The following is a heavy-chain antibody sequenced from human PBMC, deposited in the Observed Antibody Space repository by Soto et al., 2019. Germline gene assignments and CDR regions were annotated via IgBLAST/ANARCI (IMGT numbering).Heavy chain of an antibody. CDR2: IYSGGST. J-gene: IGHJ6*03. V-gene: IGHV3-66*01. D-gene: IGHD1-7*01. Sequence: GGSLRLSCAASGFTVSSNYMSWVRQAPGKGLEWVSVIYSGGSTYYADSVKGRFTISRDNSKNTLYLQMNSLRAEDTAVYYCARTNWNYGTNYYYYYYMDVWGKGTTVTVSS. CDR3: ARTNWNYGTNYYYYYYMDV. CDR1: GFTVSSNY.